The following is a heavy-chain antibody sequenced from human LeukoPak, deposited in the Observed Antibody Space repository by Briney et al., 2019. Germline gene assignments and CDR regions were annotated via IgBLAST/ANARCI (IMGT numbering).Heavy chain of an antibody. Sequence: PSETLSLTCSVSGGSISNRTYYWGWIRQPPGKGLEWIGSVYYDGSTYYTASLKSRVTISVDTSKNQFSLKLSSVTAADTAVYYCARETVGYCSSTSCSYYYYMDVWGKGTTVTVSS. CDR1: GGSISNRTYY. CDR2: VYYDGST. J-gene: IGHJ6*03. CDR3: ARETVGYCSSTSCSYYYYMDV. V-gene: IGHV4-39*07. D-gene: IGHD2-2*01.